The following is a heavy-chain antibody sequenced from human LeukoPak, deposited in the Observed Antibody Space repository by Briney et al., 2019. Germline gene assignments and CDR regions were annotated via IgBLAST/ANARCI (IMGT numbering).Heavy chain of an antibody. V-gene: IGHV3-33*01. CDR2: IWYDGSNK. Sequence: GGSLRLSCAASGFTFSSYGMYWVRQAPGKGLEWVAVIWYDGSNKYYADSVKGRFTISRDNSKNTLYLQMNSLRAEDTAVYYCATTIGYGAAGTEENWGQGTLVTVSS. D-gene: IGHD4-17*01. CDR3: ATTIGYGAAGTEEN. CDR1: GFTFSSYG. J-gene: IGHJ4*02.